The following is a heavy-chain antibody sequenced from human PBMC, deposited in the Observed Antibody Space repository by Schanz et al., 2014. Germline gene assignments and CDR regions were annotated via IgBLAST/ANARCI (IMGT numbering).Heavy chain of an antibody. J-gene: IGHJ4*02. CDR2: ISGSGVTI. CDR3: VRDLIISGWHA. V-gene: IGHV3-23*01. CDR1: GFTFSSYA. D-gene: IGHD6-19*01. Sequence: EVQLLESGGGLVQPGGSLRLSCAGSGFTFSSYAMSWVRQTPGKGLEWVSVISGSGVTIYYADSVKGRFTISRDNSKSMLFLKMSSLRVEDTAVYYCVRDLIISGWHAWGQGTLVTVSS.